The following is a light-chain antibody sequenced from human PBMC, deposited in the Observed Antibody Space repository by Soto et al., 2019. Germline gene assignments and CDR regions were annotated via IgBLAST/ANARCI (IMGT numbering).Light chain of an antibody. CDR3: QQYNNWPRT. V-gene: IGKV3-15*01. CDR2: GAS. J-gene: IGKJ1*01. Sequence: EIVLTQCPGTLSLSPGERATLSCRASQSVSSNLAWYQQKPGQAPRLLIYGASTRATGIPARFSGSGSGTEFTLTISSLQSEDFAVYYCQQYNNWPRTFGQGTKVDI. CDR1: QSVSSN.